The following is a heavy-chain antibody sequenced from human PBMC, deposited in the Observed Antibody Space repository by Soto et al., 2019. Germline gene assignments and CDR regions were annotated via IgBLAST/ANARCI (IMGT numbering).Heavy chain of an antibody. V-gene: IGHV4-39*01. CDR2: IYYSGST. CDR3: ARHPITMVRGVGVDY. CDR1: GGSISSSSYY. Sequence: QLQLQESGPGLVKPSETLSLTCTVSGGSISSSSYYWGWIRQPPGKGLEWIGSIYYSGSTYYNPSLKSRVTISVDTSKNQFSLKLSSVTAADTAVYYCARHPITMVRGVGVDYWGQGTLVTVSS. D-gene: IGHD3-10*01. J-gene: IGHJ4*02.